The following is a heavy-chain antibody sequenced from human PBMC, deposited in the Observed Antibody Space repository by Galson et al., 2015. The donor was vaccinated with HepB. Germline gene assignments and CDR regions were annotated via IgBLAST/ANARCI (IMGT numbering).Heavy chain of an antibody. CDR2: ISYDGSNK. Sequence: SLRLSCAASGFTFSSYAMHWVRQAPGKGLEWVAVISYDGSNKYYADSVKGRFTISRDNSKNTLYLQMNSLRAEDTAVYYCARGGYSNWDAFDIWGQGTMVTVSS. V-gene: IGHV3-30-3*01. CDR3: ARGGYSNWDAFDI. J-gene: IGHJ3*02. D-gene: IGHD4-11*01. CDR1: GFTFSSYA.